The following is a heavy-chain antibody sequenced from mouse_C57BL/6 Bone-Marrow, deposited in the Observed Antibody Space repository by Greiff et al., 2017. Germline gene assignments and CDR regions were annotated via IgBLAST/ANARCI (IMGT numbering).Heavy chain of an antibody. CDR2: ISYDGSN. V-gene: IGHV3-6*01. CDR3: ARGKNFDY. J-gene: IGHJ2*01. Sequence: EVKLQESGPGLVKPYQSLSLTCSVTGYSITSGYYWNWIRQFPGNKLEWMGYISYDGSNNYNPSLKNLISITRDTSKNQFFLKLNSVTTEDTATYYCARGKNFDYWGQGTTLTVSS. CDR1: GYSITSGYY.